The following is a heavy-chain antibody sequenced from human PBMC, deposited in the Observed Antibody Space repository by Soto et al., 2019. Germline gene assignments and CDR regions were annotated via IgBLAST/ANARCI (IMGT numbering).Heavy chain of an antibody. D-gene: IGHD2-2*01. CDR1: GGSISSGGYY. J-gene: IGHJ5*02. CDR2: IYYSGST. Sequence: SETLSLTCTVSGGSISSGGYYWSWIRQHPGKGLEWIGYIYYSGSTYYNPSLKSRVTISVDTSKNQFSLKLSSVTAADTAVYYCARLGDIVVVPAAYNWFDPWGQGTLVTVSS. V-gene: IGHV4-31*03. CDR3: ARLGDIVVVPAAYNWFDP.